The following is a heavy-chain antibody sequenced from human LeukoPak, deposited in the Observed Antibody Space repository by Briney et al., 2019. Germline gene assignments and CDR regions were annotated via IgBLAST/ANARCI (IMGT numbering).Heavy chain of an antibody. CDR2: ISWNSGSI. Sequence: PGGSLRLSCAASGFTFDDYAMHWVRQAPGKGLEWASGISWNSGSIGYADSVKGRFTISRDNAKNSLYLQMNSLRAEDTALYYCAKDNGFGELLYLMDVWGKGTTVTVSS. CDR3: AKDNGFGELLYLMDV. D-gene: IGHD3-10*01. CDR1: GFTFDDYA. V-gene: IGHV3-9*01. J-gene: IGHJ6*03.